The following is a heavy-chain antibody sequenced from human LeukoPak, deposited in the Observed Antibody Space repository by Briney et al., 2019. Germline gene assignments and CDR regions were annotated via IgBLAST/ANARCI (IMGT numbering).Heavy chain of an antibody. CDR1: GFTFTSYA. Sequence: GGSLRLSCAASGFTFTSYAMHWVRQTPGKGLEWVAVISYDGSNKYYADSVKGRFTISRDNSRNTLYLQMNSLRAEDTAVYYCARDRHDSSDVDYWGQGPLVTVSS. CDR3: ARDRHDSSDVDY. J-gene: IGHJ4*02. V-gene: IGHV3-30*04. D-gene: IGHD3-22*01. CDR2: ISYDGSNK.